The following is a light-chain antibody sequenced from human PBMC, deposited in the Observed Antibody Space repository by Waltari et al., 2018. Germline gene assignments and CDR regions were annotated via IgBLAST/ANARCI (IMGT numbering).Light chain of an antibody. CDR2: EVS. V-gene: IGLV2-14*01. CDR1: SSDVGGYTY. J-gene: IGLJ2*01. CDR3: SSYTSSSTVV. Sequence: QSALTQPASVSGSPGQSLTISCTGTSSDVGGYTYVSWYQQHPGKAPKLMIYEVSKRPSGVSNRFSGSKSGNTASLTISGLQAEDEADYYCSSYTSSSTVVFGGGTKLTVL.